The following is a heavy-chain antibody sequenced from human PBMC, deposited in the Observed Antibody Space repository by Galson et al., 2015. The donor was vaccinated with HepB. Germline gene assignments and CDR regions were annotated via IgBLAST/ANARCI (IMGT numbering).Heavy chain of an antibody. V-gene: IGHV3-33*03. Sequence: SLRLSCAASGFIFRSFGMHWVRQAPGKGLEWVAVIWYDGSNIYYADSVKGRFIISRDTSKNTLYLQMNSLRAEDTAVYYCAKEALPDYGGITGFESWGQGALVTVSS. CDR1: GFIFRSFG. CDR3: AKEALPDYGGITGFES. D-gene: IGHD4-23*01. J-gene: IGHJ4*02. CDR2: IWYDGSNI.